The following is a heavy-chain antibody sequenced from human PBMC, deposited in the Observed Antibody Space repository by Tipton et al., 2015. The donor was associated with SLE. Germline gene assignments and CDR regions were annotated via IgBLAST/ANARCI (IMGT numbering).Heavy chain of an antibody. CDR3: ASLFYGDFAYYFDY. J-gene: IGHJ4*02. CDR2: IYYSGST. V-gene: IGHV4-39*07. D-gene: IGHD4-17*01. CDR1: GGSISSSSYY. Sequence: LTCTVSGGSISSSSYYWGWIRQPPGKGLEWIGSIYYSGSTYYNPSLKSRVTISVDTSKNQFSLKLSSVTAADTAVYYCASLFYGDFAYYFDYWGQGTLVTVSS.